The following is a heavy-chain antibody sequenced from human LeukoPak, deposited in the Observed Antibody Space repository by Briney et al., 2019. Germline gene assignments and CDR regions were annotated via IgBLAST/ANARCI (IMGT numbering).Heavy chain of an antibody. Sequence: GGSLRLSCAASGFTFSSYAMSWVRQAPGKGLEWVGRIKSKTDGGTTDYAAPVKGRFTISRDDSKNTLYLQMNSLKTEDTAVYYCTTERQWELLRFDYWGQGTLVTVSS. CDR1: GFTFSSYA. CDR3: TTERQWELLRFDY. V-gene: IGHV3-15*01. D-gene: IGHD1-26*01. CDR2: IKSKTDGGTT. J-gene: IGHJ4*02.